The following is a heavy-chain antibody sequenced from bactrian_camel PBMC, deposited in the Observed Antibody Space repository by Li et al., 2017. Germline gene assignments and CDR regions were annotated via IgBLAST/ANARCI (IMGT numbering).Heavy chain of an antibody. D-gene: IGHD1*01. J-gene: IGHJ4*01. CDR1: GFPIDRSC. CDR3: ATDMDPDHLAGSPCSDEYPYNY. V-gene: IGHV3S6*01. CDR2: IYRPGGNT. Sequence: HVQLVESGGASVQAGGSLRLACEVSGFPIDRSCVGWFRQATGKEREWIASIYRPGGNTFADDSVKGRFTISKIVANNTLYLQMDSLKPEDTAMYFCATDMDPDHLAGSPCSDEYPYNYYGQGTQVTVS.